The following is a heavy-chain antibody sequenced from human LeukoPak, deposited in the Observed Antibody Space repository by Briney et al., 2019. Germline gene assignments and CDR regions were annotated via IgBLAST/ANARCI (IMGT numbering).Heavy chain of an antibody. Sequence: GGSLRLSCAASGFVFNSHPMHWVRQAPGKGPECVSAISGTGHNTYYANSVKGRFTISRDNSRNTLYLQMGSLRAEDTALYYCAREEPAGSIDYWGQGTLVTVSS. D-gene: IGHD1-14*01. V-gene: IGHV3-64*01. J-gene: IGHJ4*02. CDR2: ISGTGHNT. CDR1: GFVFNSHP. CDR3: AREEPAGSIDY.